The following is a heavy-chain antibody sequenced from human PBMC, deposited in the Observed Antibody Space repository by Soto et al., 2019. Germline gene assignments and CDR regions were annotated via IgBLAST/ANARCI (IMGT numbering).Heavy chain of an antibody. CDR2: ISGRGGST. CDR3: ARGWGLDP. CDR1: GFTFSNYA. D-gene: IGHD1-26*01. V-gene: IGHV3-23*01. Sequence: GGSLRLSCAASGFTFSNYAMTWIRQAPGKGLEWVSAISGRGGSTFYADSVKGRFTISRDNFKKKLYLQKNRLRAEDTAVYYCARGWGLDPWGQGTLVTVSS. J-gene: IGHJ5*02.